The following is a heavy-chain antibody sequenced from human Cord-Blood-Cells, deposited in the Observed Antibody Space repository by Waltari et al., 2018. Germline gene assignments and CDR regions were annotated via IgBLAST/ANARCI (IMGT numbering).Heavy chain of an antibody. D-gene: IGHD5-12*01. CDR3: AKYGYSGYDFDN. V-gene: IGHV1-69*01. CDR1: GGTCSSYA. Sequence: QVQLVPSGAEVNKPGSALQVSCTASGGTCSSYAISWVRQAPGQGLEWMGGIIPIFGTANYAQKFQGRVTITADESTSTAYMELSSLRSEDTAVYYCAKYGYSGYDFDNWGQGTLVTVSS. J-gene: IGHJ4*02. CDR2: IIPIFGTA.